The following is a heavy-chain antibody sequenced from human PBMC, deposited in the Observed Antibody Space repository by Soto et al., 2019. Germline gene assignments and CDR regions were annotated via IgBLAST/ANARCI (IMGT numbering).Heavy chain of an antibody. CDR2: IIPIFGTA. V-gene: IGHV1-69*13. D-gene: IGHD6-6*01. Sequence: SVKVSCKASGYTFTSYGISWVRQAPGQGLEWMGGIIPIFGTANYAQKFQGRVTITADESTSTAYMELSSLRSEDTAVYYCARGQEQLVLGAFDIWGQGTMVTVSS. J-gene: IGHJ3*02. CDR1: GYTFTSYG. CDR3: ARGQEQLVLGAFDI.